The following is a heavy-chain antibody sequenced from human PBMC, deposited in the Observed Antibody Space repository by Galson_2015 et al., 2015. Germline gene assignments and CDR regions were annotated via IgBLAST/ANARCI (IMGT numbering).Heavy chain of an antibody. D-gene: IGHD3-3*01. CDR3: ARIVRSGHQMYYYMDV. CDR1: GFSLSTSGMC. CDR2: IAWDGDK. V-gene: IGHV2-70*11. Sequence: PALVKPTPTLTLTCTFSGFSLSTSGMCVSWIRQPPGKALEWLARIAWDGDKYYSTSLKTRLTISKDTSKNQVVLTMTNMDPVDTATYYCARIVRSGHQMYYYMDVWGKGTTVTVSS. J-gene: IGHJ6*03.